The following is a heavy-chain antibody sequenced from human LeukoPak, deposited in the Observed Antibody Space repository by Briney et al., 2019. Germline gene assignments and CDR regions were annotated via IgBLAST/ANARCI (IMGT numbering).Heavy chain of an antibody. CDR1: GFTSSSYW. Sequence: GGSLRLSCAASGFTSSSYWMSWVRQPPGKGLEWVAPIKQDGSEKHNVDSVKGRLTISRDNAKNSLYVQMNSLRVEDTAVYYCVRAGGTSWSDYWGQGTLVTVSS. D-gene: IGHD6-13*01. V-gene: IGHV3-7*01. CDR3: VRAGGTSWSDY. J-gene: IGHJ4*02. CDR2: IKQDGSEK.